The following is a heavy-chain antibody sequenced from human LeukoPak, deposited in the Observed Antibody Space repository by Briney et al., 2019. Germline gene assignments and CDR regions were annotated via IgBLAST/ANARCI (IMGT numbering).Heavy chain of an antibody. CDR2: IHTSGST. CDR1: GGSISTYN. Sequence: PSETLSLTCTVSGGSISTYNWSWIRQPAGRGLEWIGRIHTSGSTDYNPSLKSRVTMSVDTSKKQFSLRLSSVTAADAAMYYCAREGSMTARPFVSIDYWGQGTLVTVSS. D-gene: IGHD6-6*01. J-gene: IGHJ4*02. CDR3: AREGSMTARPFVSIDY. V-gene: IGHV4-4*07.